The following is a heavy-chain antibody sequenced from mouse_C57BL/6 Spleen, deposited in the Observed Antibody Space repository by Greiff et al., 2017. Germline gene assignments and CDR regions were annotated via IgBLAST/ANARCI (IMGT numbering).Heavy chain of an antibody. J-gene: IGHJ1*03. CDR3: ARDPDYYGSRGYFDV. Sequence: QVQLQQPGAELVKPGASVKMSCKASGYTFTSYWITWVKQRPGQGLEWIGDIYPGSGSTNYNEKFKSKATLTVDTSSSTAYMQLSSLTSEDSAVYYCARDPDYYGSRGYFDVWGTGTTVTVSS. CDR2: IYPGSGST. V-gene: IGHV1-55*01. CDR1: GYTFTSYW. D-gene: IGHD1-1*01.